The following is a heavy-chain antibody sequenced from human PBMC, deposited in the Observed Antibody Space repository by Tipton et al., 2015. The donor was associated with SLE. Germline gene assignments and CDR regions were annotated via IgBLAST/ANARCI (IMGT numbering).Heavy chain of an antibody. CDR1: GGSFSGYY. CDR3: ASVDLKSSDY. J-gene: IGHJ4*02. CDR2: INHSGST. Sequence: TLSLTCAVYGGSFSGYYWSWIRQPPGKGLEWIGEINHSGSTNYNPSLKGRVTISVDTSKNQFSLKLSSVTAADTAVYYCASVDLKSSDYWGQGTLVTVSS. V-gene: IGHV4-34*01. D-gene: IGHD5-24*01.